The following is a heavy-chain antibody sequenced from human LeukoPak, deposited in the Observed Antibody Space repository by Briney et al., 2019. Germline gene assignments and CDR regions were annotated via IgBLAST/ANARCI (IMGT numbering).Heavy chain of an antibody. CDR1: GFSFSAYW. J-gene: IGHJ4*02. D-gene: IGHD3-10*01. V-gene: IGHV3-7*01. CDR2: INPAGTET. CDR3: GRFGYVSGVDL. Sequence: AGGSLTLSCAASGFSFSAYWMTWVRQAPGAGLEFVANINPAGTETYYADPVKGRFTISRDNAKNLVYLQMNSLSAEDTAVYHCGRFGYVSGVDLWGQGTPVTVSA.